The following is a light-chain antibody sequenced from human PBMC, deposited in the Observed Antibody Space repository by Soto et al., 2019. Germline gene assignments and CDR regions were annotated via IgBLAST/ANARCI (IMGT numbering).Light chain of an antibody. J-gene: IGLJ1*01. CDR2: EVS. CDR1: SSDIGGYNY. Sequence: QSVLTQPASVSGSPGQSITISCTGTSSDIGGYNYVSWYQHHPGKAPKLMLYEVSNRPSGVSNRFSGSKSGNTASLTISGLQAEDEADYYCSSYTPSSTRVFGTGTKLTVL. CDR3: SSYTPSSTRV. V-gene: IGLV2-14*01.